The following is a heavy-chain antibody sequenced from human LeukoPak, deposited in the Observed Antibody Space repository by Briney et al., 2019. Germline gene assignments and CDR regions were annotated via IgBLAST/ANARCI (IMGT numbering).Heavy chain of an antibody. CDR3: ARDVLDY. V-gene: IGHV3-7*01. J-gene: IGHJ4*02. D-gene: IGHD3-10*02. CDR2: IKPDGSEK. CDR1: GFTVSSYL. Sequence: PGGSLRLSCAASGFTVSSYLMSWVRQAPGKGLEWVATIKPDGSEKYYVDSVKGRFTFSRDNAKNSLYLQMNSLRAEDTAVYYCARDVLDYWGQGTLVTVSS.